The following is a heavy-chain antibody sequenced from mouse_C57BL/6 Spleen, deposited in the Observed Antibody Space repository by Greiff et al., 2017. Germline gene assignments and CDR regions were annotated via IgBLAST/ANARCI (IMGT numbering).Heavy chain of an antibody. J-gene: IGHJ4*01. CDR1: GYTFTSYW. Sequence: VQLQQPGAELVMPGASVKLSCKASGYTFTSYWMHWVKQRPGQGLEWIGEIDPSDSYPNYNQKFKGKSTLTVDKSSSTAYMQLSSLTSEDSAVYYCASAGLRRDYYAMDYWGQGTSGTVSS. CDR2: IDPSDSYP. V-gene: IGHV1-69*01. CDR3: ASAGLRRDYYAMDY. D-gene: IGHD2-2*01.